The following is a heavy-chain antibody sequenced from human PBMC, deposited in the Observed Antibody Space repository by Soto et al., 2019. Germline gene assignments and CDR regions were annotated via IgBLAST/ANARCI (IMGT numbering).Heavy chain of an antibody. V-gene: IGHV1-18*01. CDR2: ISAYNGNT. D-gene: IGHD2-15*01. CDR1: GYTFTSYG. Sequence: EASVKVSCKASGYTFTSYGISWVRQAPGQGLEWMGWISAYNGNTNYAQKLQGRVTMTTDTSTSTAYMELRSLRSDDTAVYYCARVYPDIVVVVAAENDFDYWGQGTLVTVSS. CDR3: ARVYPDIVVVVAAENDFDY. J-gene: IGHJ4*02.